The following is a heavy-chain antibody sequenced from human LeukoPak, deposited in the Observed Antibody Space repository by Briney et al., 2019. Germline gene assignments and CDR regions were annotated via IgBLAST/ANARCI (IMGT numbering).Heavy chain of an antibody. J-gene: IGHJ5*02. CDR2: INPSGGST. CDR3: ALDNSVEDTAWWFDP. CDR1: GYTFTSHY. D-gene: IGHD4-23*01. Sequence: ASVKVSCKASGYTFTSHYMHWVRQAPEQGLEWMGIINPSGGSTSYAQKFQGRVTMTRDMSTSTDYMELSSLRSEDTAVYYCALDNSVEDTAWWFDPWGQGTLVTVSS. V-gene: IGHV1-46*01.